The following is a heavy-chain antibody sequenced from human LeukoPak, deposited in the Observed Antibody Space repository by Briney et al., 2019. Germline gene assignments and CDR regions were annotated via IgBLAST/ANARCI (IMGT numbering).Heavy chain of an antibody. Sequence: GGSLRLSCVASGFTFSTYWMHWVRQAPGKGPLWVSRLSGDGSSTAYADSLKGRFTIPRDNAKHTLYLQMNSLRAEDTAVYFCARASTTVPNLLDNWGQGTLVTVSS. J-gene: IGHJ4*02. CDR2: LSGDGSST. V-gene: IGHV3-74*03. CDR1: GFTFSTYW. CDR3: ARASTTVPNLLDN. D-gene: IGHD4-17*01.